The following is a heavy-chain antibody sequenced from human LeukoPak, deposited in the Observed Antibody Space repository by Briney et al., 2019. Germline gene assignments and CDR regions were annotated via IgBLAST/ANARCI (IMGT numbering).Heavy chain of an antibody. V-gene: IGHV3-30*18. Sequence: GRPLRLSCAASGFTFSSYGMHWVRQAPGKGLEWVAVISYDGSNKYYADSVKGRFTISRDNSKNTLYLQMNSLRAEDTAVYYCAKDRYDILTGYQGLDYWGQGTLVTVSS. J-gene: IGHJ4*02. D-gene: IGHD3-9*01. CDR3: AKDRYDILTGYQGLDY. CDR2: ISYDGSNK. CDR1: GFTFSSYG.